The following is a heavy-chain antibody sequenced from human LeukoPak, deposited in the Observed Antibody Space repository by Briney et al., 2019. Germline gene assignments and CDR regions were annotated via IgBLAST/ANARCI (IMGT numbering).Heavy chain of an antibody. D-gene: IGHD3-3*01. CDR2: ISSSSSTI. CDR3: ARDHQPTLRFLEWLLDAFDY. Sequence: GGSLRLSCAASGFTFSSYSMNWVRQAPGKGLEWVSYISSSSSTIYYADSVKGRFTISRDNAKNSLYLQMNSLRAEDTAVYYCARDHQPTLRFLEWLLDAFDYWGQGTLVTVSS. CDR1: GFTFSSYS. V-gene: IGHV3-48*04. J-gene: IGHJ4*02.